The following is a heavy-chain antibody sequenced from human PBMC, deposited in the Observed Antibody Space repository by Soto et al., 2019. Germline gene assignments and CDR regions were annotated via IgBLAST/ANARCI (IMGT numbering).Heavy chain of an antibody. J-gene: IGHJ4*02. V-gene: IGHV1-18*01. CDR3: ARDVGYCSSSTCLIDH. Sequence: ASVKVSCKASGYTFNTYGISWVRQATGQGLEWMGWISTFNGETRYAQKFQARVTVTTDTSTTTGYMELRSLRSDDTAVYYCARDVGYCSSSTCLIDHWGQGTLVTVSS. CDR1: GYTFNTYG. D-gene: IGHD2-2*01. CDR2: ISTFNGET.